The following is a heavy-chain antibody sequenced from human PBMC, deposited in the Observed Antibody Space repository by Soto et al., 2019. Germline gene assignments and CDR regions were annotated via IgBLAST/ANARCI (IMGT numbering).Heavy chain of an antibody. CDR3: AHSPYTSSSYYFDY. D-gene: IGHD6-6*01. CDR1: GFSLSTSGVG. V-gene: IGHV2-5*02. Sequence: QITLKESGPTLVKPTQTLTLTCTFSGFSLSTSGVGVGWIRQPPGKALEWLALIYGDDDKRDSPSLKSRLTIPKDTSKNQVVLTMTNMDPVDTATYYCAHSPYTSSSYYFDYWGQGTLVTVSS. CDR2: IYGDDDK. J-gene: IGHJ4*02.